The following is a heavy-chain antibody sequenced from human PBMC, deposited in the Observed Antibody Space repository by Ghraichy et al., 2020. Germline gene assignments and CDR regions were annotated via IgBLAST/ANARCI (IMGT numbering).Heavy chain of an antibody. CDR1: GFTFKHYG. D-gene: IGHD3-22*01. V-gene: IGHV3-30*02. CDR2: VRYDGGTK. J-gene: IGHJ5*02. CDR3: AKGEIISMMRAVIDT. Sequence: GGSLRLSCAASGFTFKHYGMHWVRQAPGKGLEWVALVRYDGGTKYYADSVKGRFSVSRDNSQNSIYLQMDSLRPDDTAISYCAKGEIISMMRAVIDTWGQGTLVSVSS.